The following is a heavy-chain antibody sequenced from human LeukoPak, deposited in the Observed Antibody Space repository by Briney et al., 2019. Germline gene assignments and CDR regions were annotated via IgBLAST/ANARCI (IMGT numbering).Heavy chain of an antibody. CDR1: GFTFSDYY. V-gene: IGHV3-11*01. Sequence: GCLRLSCAASGFTFSDYYMTWIRQAPGKGLEWLSYITSAGSTVYYADSVKGRFTVSRDNTTNSLSLQMTSLSAEDTAVYYCARVLSSGYSPFDYWGQGILVSVSS. CDR2: ITSAGSTV. J-gene: IGHJ4*02. CDR3: ARVLSSGYSPFDY. D-gene: IGHD3-22*01.